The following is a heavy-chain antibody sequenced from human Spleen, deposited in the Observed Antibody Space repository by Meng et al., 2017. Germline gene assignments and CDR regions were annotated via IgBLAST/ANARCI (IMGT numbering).Heavy chain of an antibody. CDR2: ISISGERT. CDR3: AKEIRPTDY. J-gene: IGHJ4*02. CDR1: GFTFRSSA. Sequence: GESLKISCAVSGFTFRSSAMSWVRQAPGKGLEWISSISISGERTRYADSVKGRFTVSRDNSKSTLHLQMNSLRADDTAVYYCAKEIRPTDYWGQGTLVTVSS. V-gene: IGHV3-23*01.